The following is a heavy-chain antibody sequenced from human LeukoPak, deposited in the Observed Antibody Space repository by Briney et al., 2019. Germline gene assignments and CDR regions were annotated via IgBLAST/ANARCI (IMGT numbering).Heavy chain of an antibody. Sequence: PSETLSLTCTVSGYSISSGYYWGWIRQPPGKGLEWIGSMYYSGSTYHNPSLKSRVTISVDTSKNQFSLKLSSVTAADTAVYYCARDFRGGYDFWSGYYTPYYFDYWGQGILVTVSS. D-gene: IGHD3-3*01. V-gene: IGHV4-38-2*02. CDR2: MYYSGST. CDR3: ARDFRGGYDFWSGYYTPYYFDY. J-gene: IGHJ4*02. CDR1: GYSISSGYY.